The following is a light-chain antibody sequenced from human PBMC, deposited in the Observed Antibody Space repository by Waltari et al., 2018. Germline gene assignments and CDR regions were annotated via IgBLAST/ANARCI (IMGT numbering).Light chain of an antibody. CDR3: QKYDRLPAT. J-gene: IGKJ1*01. Sequence: EIVLTQSPGTLSLSPGERATLYCRASQSVRKYLAWYQQKPGQAPRLLIYETSIRATGIPDRFSGSGFGTDFSLTISSLDPEDFAVYFCQKYDRLPATFGQGTRVEIK. CDR2: ETS. CDR1: QSVRKY. V-gene: IGKV3-20*01.